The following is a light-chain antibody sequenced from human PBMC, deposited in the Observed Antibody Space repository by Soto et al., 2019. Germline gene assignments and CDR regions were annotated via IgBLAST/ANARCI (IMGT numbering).Light chain of an antibody. J-gene: IGKJ4*01. CDR3: QQYDSYPT. Sequence: DIQMTQSPSSLSASVGDRITITCRASQGVSNSLAWYQQKPDKAPKSLIYAASRLQGGVPSRFSGSGSGTDFTLTISNLQPEDFATYYCQQYDSYPTFGGGTKVEIK. V-gene: IGKV1D-16*01. CDR2: AAS. CDR1: QGVSNS.